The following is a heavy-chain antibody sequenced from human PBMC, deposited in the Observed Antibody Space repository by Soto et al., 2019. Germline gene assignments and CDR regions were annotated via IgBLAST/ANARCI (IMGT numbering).Heavy chain of an antibody. V-gene: IGHV3-11*06. J-gene: IGHJ3*02. Sequence: GGSLRLSCAASGFTFSDYYMSWIRQAPGKGLEWISYISSYTNYADSVKGRFTISRDNAENSLFLQMNNVRAEDTAVYFCARNGRFSSDDYAADIWGRGTMGTVS. D-gene: IGHD3-22*01. CDR1: GFTFSDYY. CDR3: ARNGRFSSDDYAADI. CDR2: ISSYT.